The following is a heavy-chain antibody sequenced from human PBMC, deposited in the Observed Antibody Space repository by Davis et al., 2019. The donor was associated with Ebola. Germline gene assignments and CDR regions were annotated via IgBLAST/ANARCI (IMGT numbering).Heavy chain of an antibody. J-gene: IGHJ4*02. D-gene: IGHD3-22*01. V-gene: IGHV3-49*04. CDR3: NTGYYDSSGYPPAFS. Sequence: GESLKISCSASGFTFGYYAMSWVRQAPGKGLEWVGFIRSKAYGGTTDYAAPVKGRFTISRDDSKSTLYLQMNSLKTEDTAVYYCNTGYYDSSGYPPAFSWGQGTLVTVSS. CDR1: GFTFGYYA. CDR2: IRSKAYGGTT.